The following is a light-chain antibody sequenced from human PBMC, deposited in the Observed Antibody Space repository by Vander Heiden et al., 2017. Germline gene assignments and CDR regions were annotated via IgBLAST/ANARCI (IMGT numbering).Light chain of an antibody. V-gene: IGKV1-39*01. CDR3: QQSYSTPRT. J-gene: IGKJ1*01. CDR1: QSISSY. CDR2: AAS. Sequence: DIQMPPSPSSLSASVGDRVTITCRASQSISSYLNWYQQKPGKAPKLLIYAASSWQSGVPARFSGSGSGTDFTLTISRLQPEDFATYYCQQSYSTPRTFGQGTKVEIK.